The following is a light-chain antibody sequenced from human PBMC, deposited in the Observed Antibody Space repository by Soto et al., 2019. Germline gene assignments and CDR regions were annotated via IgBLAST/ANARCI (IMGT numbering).Light chain of an antibody. CDR3: LQYGTSPFT. V-gene: IGKV3-20*01. CDR1: QSVSRNF. CDR2: GAS. Sequence: ENLLTQSPDTLSLSPGEEATLSCRASQSVSRNFLAWYQQRPGQAPRLLIHGASSRVNGIPDRFSGSGFGADFTLTISRLEPEDFAVYYCLQYGTSPFTFGGGTKVDIK. J-gene: IGKJ4*01.